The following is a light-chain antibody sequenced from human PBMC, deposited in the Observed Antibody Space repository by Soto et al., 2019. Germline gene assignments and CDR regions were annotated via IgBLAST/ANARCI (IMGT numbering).Light chain of an antibody. J-gene: IGKJ1*01. CDR3: QQYNNWPRT. V-gene: IGKV3-15*01. Sequence: EIVMTQSPATLSVSLGEIATLSCRASQSVSSNLAWYQQKPGQAPRLLIYGASTRATGIPARFSGSGSGTEFTLTISSLQSEDFAVYYCQQYNNWPRTFGQGTKVEIK. CDR2: GAS. CDR1: QSVSSN.